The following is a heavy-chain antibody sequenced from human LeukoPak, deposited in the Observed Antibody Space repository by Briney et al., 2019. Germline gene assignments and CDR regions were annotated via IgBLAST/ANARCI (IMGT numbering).Heavy chain of an antibody. Sequence: GSLRLSCAASGFIFADYGMTWGRQAPGTGLEWFGRMKSKANGGTTDYAAPVKGRFTISRDDSKNTLYLEMHRLKTEDTAVYYCTALGYPQYIADWGQGHLVIVSS. J-gene: IGHJ4*02. CDR2: MKSKANGGTT. CDR3: TALGYPQYIAD. V-gene: IGHV3-15*01. CDR1: GFIFADYG. D-gene: IGHD2-15*01.